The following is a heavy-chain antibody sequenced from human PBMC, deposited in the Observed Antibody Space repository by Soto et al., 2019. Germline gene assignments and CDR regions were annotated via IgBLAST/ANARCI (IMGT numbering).Heavy chain of an antibody. CDR3: ARDAAAGLNDY. CDR2: ISAYNGNT. Sequence: QVQLVQSGAEVKKPGASVKVSCKASGYTFTSYGISWVRQAPGQGLEWMGWISAYNGNTKYAQKFQGRVTMTTDTSRSTAYMEVRRLRSDDTAVYYCARDAAAGLNDYWGQGTLVTVSS. V-gene: IGHV1-18*01. CDR1: GYTFTSYG. D-gene: IGHD6-13*01. J-gene: IGHJ4*02.